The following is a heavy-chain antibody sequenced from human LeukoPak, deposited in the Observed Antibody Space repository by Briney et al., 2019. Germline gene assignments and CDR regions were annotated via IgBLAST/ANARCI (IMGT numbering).Heavy chain of an antibody. CDR3: ARVSNKYYYDSRGGYFDY. J-gene: IGHJ4*02. Sequence: GRSLRLSCAASGFTFSTYGMHWVRQAPGKGLEWVSVIYSGGSTYYADSVKGRFTISRDNSKNTLYLQMNSLRAEDTAVYYCARVSNKYYYDSRGGYFDYWGQGTLVTVSS. CDR2: IYSGGST. CDR1: GFTFSTYG. D-gene: IGHD3-22*01. V-gene: IGHV3-66*01.